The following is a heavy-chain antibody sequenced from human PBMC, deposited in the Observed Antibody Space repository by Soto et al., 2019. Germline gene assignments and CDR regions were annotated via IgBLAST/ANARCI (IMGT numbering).Heavy chain of an antibody. V-gene: IGHV1-46*01. D-gene: IGHD3-10*01. J-gene: IGHJ4*02. Sequence: ASVKVSCKASGYTFTSYYMHLVRQAPGQGLEWMGIINPSGGSTGYAQKFQGRVTMTRDTSTSTVYTELSSLRSEDTAVYYCTDGSGRRDYFDYWGQGTLVTVSS. CDR2: INPSGGST. CDR1: GYTFTSYY. CDR3: TDGSGRRDYFDY.